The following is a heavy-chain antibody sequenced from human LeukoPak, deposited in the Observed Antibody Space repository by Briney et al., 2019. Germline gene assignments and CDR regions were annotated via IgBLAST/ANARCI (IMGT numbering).Heavy chain of an antibody. D-gene: IGHD3-9*01. Sequence: GGSLRLSCAASGFTFSNYEMNWVRQAPGQGLEWVPYISSSGSTIYYADSVKGRFTISRDNAKNSLYLQMNSLRAEDTAVFYCARTKRDILTGYYALDYWGQGTLVTVSS. CDR1: GFTFSNYE. CDR3: ARTKRDILTGYYALDY. V-gene: IGHV3-48*03. J-gene: IGHJ4*02. CDR2: ISSSGSTI.